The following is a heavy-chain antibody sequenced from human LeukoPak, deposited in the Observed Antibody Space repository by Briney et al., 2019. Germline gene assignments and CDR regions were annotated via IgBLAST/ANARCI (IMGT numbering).Heavy chain of an antibody. CDR1: GFTFSSYA. D-gene: IGHD3-9*01. CDR2: ISYEGNNI. Sequence: GGSLRLSCAASGFTFSSYAMHWVRQAPGKGLEWVAVISYEGNNIYYVDSVKGRFTIARDNPKNTLYLQMNSLRAEDTAVYYCAKVLSEGYLPGYYNPYDSWGQGTLVTVSS. J-gene: IGHJ4*02. V-gene: IGHV3-30*18. CDR3: AKVLSEGYLPGYYNPYDS.